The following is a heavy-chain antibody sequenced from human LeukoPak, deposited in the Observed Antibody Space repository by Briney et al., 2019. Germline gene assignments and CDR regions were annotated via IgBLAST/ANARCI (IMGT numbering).Heavy chain of an antibody. J-gene: IGHJ5*02. Sequence: ASVNVSYTASGYTFTIYYMHWVRQAPGQGVEWMGIINPSGGSTSYAQKFQGRVTMTRDMSTSTVYMELSSLRSEDTAVYYCARGPMIVVERNNWFDPWGQGTLVTVSS. CDR1: GYTFTIYY. D-gene: IGHD3-22*01. CDR3: ARGPMIVVERNNWFDP. V-gene: IGHV1-46*01. CDR2: INPSGGST.